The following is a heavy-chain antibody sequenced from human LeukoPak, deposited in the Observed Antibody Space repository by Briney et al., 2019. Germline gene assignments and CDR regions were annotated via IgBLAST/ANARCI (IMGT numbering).Heavy chain of an antibody. V-gene: IGHV1-18*01. J-gene: IGHJ4*02. CDR1: GYTFTSYG. D-gene: IGHD2-2*02. Sequence: ASVKVACKASGYTFTSYGISWVRQAPGQGLEWMGWISAYNGNTNYAQKLQGRVTMTTDTSTSTAYMELRSLRSDDTAVYYCARDVGHEIPTNFDYWGQGTLVTVSS. CDR3: ARDVGHEIPTNFDY. CDR2: ISAYNGNT.